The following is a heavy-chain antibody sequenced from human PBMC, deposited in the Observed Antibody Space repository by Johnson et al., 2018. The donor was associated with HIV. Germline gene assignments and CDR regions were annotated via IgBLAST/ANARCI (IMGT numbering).Heavy chain of an antibody. CDR1: GFTFSSYG. D-gene: IGHD2-15*01. V-gene: IGHV3-30*02. CDR2: IRYDGSNK. Sequence: VQLVESGGGVVQPGGSLRLSCAASGFTFSSYGMHWVRQAPGKGLEWVAFIRYDGSNKYYADSVKGRFTISRDNSKNTLYLQMNSLRAEDTAVYYCARDVRMDKAFDIWGQGTMVTVSS. CDR3: ARDVRMDKAFDI. J-gene: IGHJ3*02.